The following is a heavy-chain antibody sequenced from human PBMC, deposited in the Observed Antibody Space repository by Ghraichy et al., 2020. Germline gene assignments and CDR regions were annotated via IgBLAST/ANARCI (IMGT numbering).Heavy chain of an antibody. CDR2: LRGSGDST. Sequence: GESLNISCAASGFTFSTYAMSWVRQAPGKGLEWVSALRGSGDSTYYADSVKGRFTISRDNSKNTLYLQMNSLSVEDTAVYFCAKGRSTTNHYDYWGQGTLFTV. D-gene: IGHD2/OR15-2a*01. CDR1: GFTFSTYA. J-gene: IGHJ4*02. CDR3: AKGRSTTNHYDY. V-gene: IGHV3-23*01.